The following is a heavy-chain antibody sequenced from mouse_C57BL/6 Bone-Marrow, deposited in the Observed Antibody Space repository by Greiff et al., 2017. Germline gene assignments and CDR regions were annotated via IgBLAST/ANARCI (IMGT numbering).Heavy chain of an antibody. J-gene: IGHJ1*03. CDR3: AITRITTVVAYWYFDV. V-gene: IGHV1-74*01. CDR2: IHPADSDT. CDR1: GYTFTSYW. D-gene: IGHD1-1*01. Sequence: VQLQQSGAELVKPGASVKVSCKASGYTFTSYWMHWVKQMPGQGLEWIARIHPADSDTYYMQTFKGKVNFTVDKSASTAYMQLSSLTSEDSAVYYCAITRITTVVAYWYFDVWGTGTTVTVSS.